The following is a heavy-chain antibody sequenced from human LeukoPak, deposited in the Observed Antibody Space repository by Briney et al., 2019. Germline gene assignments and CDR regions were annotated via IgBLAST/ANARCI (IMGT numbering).Heavy chain of an antibody. CDR2: INPSGGST. CDR1: GYIFTSYY. CDR3: AREAYDGALAY. V-gene: IGHV1-46*01. J-gene: IGHJ4*02. D-gene: IGHD4-17*01. Sequence: GASVKVSCKASGYIFTSYYMHWVRQAPGQGLEWMGIINPSGGSTSYAQKFQGRVTMTRDMSTSTVYMELSSLRSEDTAVYYCAREAYDGALAYWGQGTLVTVSS.